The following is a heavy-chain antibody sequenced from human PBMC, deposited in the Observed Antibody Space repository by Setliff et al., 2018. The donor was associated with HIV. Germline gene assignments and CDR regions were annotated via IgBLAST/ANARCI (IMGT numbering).Heavy chain of an antibody. V-gene: IGHV1-58*02. CDR3: AAAWGDGSFDY. CDR1: GFTFISSA. D-gene: IGHD3-16*01. J-gene: IGHJ4*02. CDR2: IDVGGGNT. Sequence: ASVKVSCKASGFTFISSAMQWVRQARGQRLEWIGWIDVGGGNTYYAQKFQERVTITRDMSTSTAYMELSSLRSEDTAVYYCAAAWGDGSFDYWDQGTLVTVSS.